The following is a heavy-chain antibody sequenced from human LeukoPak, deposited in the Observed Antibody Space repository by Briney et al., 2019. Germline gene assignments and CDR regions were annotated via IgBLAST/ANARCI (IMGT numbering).Heavy chain of an antibody. CDR2: ISSSSSYI. Sequence: PGETLRLSCAASGFTFSSYSMNWVRQAPGKGLEWVSSISSSSSYIFHVDSVKGRFTISRDNAKNSLYLQMNSLRAEDTAVYYCAKAEGYDILTGLDYWGQGTLVTVSS. CDR1: GFTFSSYS. V-gene: IGHV3-21*01. J-gene: IGHJ4*02. CDR3: AKAEGYDILTGLDY. D-gene: IGHD3-9*01.